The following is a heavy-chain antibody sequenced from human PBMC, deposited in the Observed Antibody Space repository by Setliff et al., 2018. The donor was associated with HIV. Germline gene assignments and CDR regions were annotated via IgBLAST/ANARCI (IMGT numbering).Heavy chain of an antibody. Sequence: PSETLSLTCAVSGASITTSSYFWGWIRQPPGKGLEWIGSISHSGTTYYSPSLNSRVTISADTSKNQFSLKLSSVTAADTAVYYCARGASHYDILTGYYKPYYYYGMDVWGQGTTVTVSS. J-gene: IGHJ6*02. CDR2: ISHSGTT. V-gene: IGHV4-39*01. D-gene: IGHD3-9*01. CDR3: ARGASHYDILTGYYKPYYYYGMDV. CDR1: GASITTSSYF.